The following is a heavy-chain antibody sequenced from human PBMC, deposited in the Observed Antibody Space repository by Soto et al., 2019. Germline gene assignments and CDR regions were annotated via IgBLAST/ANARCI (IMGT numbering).Heavy chain of an antibody. J-gene: IGHJ4*02. V-gene: IGHV1-2*04. CDR3: AIQDGGDVY. D-gene: IGHD2-15*01. CDR1: GYTFTGYY. CDR2: INPNSGGT. Sequence: ASVKVSCKASGYTFTGYYMHWLRQATGQRLEWMGWINPNSGGTNSAQKCQGWVTMTRDTAISTAYRELSMLRSDVTAVYSCAIQDGGDVYWGKGTLVTVSS.